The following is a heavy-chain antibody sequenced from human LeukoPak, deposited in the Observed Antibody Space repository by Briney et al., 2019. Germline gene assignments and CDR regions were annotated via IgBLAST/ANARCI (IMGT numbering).Heavy chain of an antibody. Sequence: SGTLCLTCTVSGVSISSGGYYWSWIRQHPGKGLEWIGNIYYSGSTYYNPSLKSRVTISVDTSKNQFSLKLSSVTAADTAVYYCARVSRLRIAAAGTFDYWGQGTLVTVSS. CDR3: ARVSRLRIAAAGTFDY. D-gene: IGHD6-13*01. J-gene: IGHJ4*02. V-gene: IGHV4-31*03. CDR2: IYYSGST. CDR1: GVSISSGGYY.